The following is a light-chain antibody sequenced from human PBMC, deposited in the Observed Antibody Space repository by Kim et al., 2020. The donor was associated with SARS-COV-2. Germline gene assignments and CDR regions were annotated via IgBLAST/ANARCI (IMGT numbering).Light chain of an antibody. CDR2: DAY. V-gene: IGKV3-11*01. Sequence: FVLTQSPATLFLSPGERATLSCRASQSVGRHLAWYQQKPGQTPRLIISDAYNRAAGIPARFSGSGSGTDLTLTITSLEPEDFAVYYCQYNKTFGQGTKVDIK. J-gene: IGKJ1*01. CDR1: QSVGRH. CDR3: QYNKT.